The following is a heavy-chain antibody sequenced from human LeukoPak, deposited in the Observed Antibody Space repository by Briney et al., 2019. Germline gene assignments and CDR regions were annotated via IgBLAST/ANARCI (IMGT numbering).Heavy chain of an antibody. Sequence: ASVKVSCKASGYTFTGYYMHWVRQAPGQGLEWMGWINPNSGGTNYVQKFQGRVTMTSDTSISTAYMELSRLRSDDTAVYYCARVVVVPAAIEPLGYWGQGTLVTVSS. J-gene: IGHJ4*02. CDR1: GYTFTGYY. CDR2: INPNSGGT. CDR3: ARVVVVPAAIEPLGY. D-gene: IGHD2-2*01. V-gene: IGHV1-2*02.